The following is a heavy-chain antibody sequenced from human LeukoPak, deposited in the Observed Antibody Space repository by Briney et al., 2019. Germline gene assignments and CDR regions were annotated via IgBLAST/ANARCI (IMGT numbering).Heavy chain of an antibody. V-gene: IGHV5-51*01. Sequence: GESLKISCKGSGYSFTSYWIGWVRQMPGKGLEWMGIIYPGDSDTRYSPSFRGQVTISADKSISTAYLQWSSLKASDTAMYYCAGYYCSGGSCLGDDAFDIWGQGTMVTVSS. D-gene: IGHD2-15*01. CDR1: GYSFTSYW. CDR3: AGYYCSGGSCLGDDAFDI. CDR2: IYPGDSDT. J-gene: IGHJ3*02.